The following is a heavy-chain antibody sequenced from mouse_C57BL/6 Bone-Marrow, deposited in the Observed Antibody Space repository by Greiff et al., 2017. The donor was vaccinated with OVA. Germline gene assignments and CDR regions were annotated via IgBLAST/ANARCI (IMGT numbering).Heavy chain of an antibody. Sequence: VKLMESGPGLVQPSQSLSITCTVSGFSLTSYGVHWVRQSPGKGLEWLGVIWRGGSTDYNAAFMSRLSITKDNSKSQVFFKMNSLQADDTAIYYCAKKGNYGGYFDVWGTGTTVTVSS. CDR1: GFSLTSYG. CDR2: IWRGGST. CDR3: AKKGNYGGYFDV. D-gene: IGHD1-1*01. J-gene: IGHJ1*03. V-gene: IGHV2-5*01.